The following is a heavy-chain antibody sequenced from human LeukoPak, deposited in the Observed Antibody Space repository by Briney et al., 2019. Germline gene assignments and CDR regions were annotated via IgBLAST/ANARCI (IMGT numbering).Heavy chain of an antibody. V-gene: IGHV3-30*03. J-gene: IGHJ3*02. Sequence: GGSLRLSCAASGFSFSSYGMHWVRQAPGKGLEWVAVISYDGSNKYYADSVKGRFTISRDNSKNTLYLQMNSLRAEDTAVYYCAREAPLGYCSSTSFYWAFDIWGQGTMVTVSS. CDR3: AREAPLGYCSSTSFYWAFDI. CDR1: GFSFSSYG. CDR2: ISYDGSNK. D-gene: IGHD2-2*01.